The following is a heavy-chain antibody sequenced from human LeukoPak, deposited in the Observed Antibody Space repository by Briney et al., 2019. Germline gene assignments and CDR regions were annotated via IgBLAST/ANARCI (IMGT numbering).Heavy chain of an antibody. CDR2: IIPIFGTA. CDR1: GGTFSSYA. V-gene: IGHV1-69*01. Sequence: GSSVKVSCKASGGTFSSYAISWVRQAPGQGLEWMGGIIPIFGTANYAQKFQGRVTITADESTSTAYMELSSLRSEDTAVYYCARDGAYYDSSGYPDDAFDIWGQGTMVTVSS. D-gene: IGHD3-22*01. J-gene: IGHJ3*02. CDR3: ARDGAYYDSSGYPDDAFDI.